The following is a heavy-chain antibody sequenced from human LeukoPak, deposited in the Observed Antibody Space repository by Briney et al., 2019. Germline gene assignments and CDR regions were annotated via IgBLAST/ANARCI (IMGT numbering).Heavy chain of an antibody. J-gene: IGHJ4*02. V-gene: IGHV2-70*04. Sequence: SGPALVKPTQTLTPTCTFSGFSLSTSGMRVSWIRQPPGKALEWLARIDWDDDKFYSTSLKTRLTISKDTSKNQVVLTMTNMDPVDTATYYCARSYYYDSSLYFDYWGQGTLVTVSS. CDR2: IDWDDDK. CDR1: GFSLSTSGMR. D-gene: IGHD3-22*01. CDR3: ARSYYYDSSLYFDY.